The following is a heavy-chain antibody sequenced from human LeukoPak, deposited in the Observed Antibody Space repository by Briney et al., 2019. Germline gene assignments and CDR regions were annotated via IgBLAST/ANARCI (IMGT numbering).Heavy chain of an antibody. CDR1: GGSISSYY. D-gene: IGHD2-15*01. V-gene: IGHV4-34*01. Sequence: PSETLSLTCTVSGGSISSYYWSWIRQPPGKGLEWIGEINHSGSTNYNPSLKSRVTISVDTSKNQFSLKLSSVTAADTAVYYCARAPAWYFDLWGRGTLVTVSS. J-gene: IGHJ2*01. CDR2: INHSGST. CDR3: ARAPAWYFDL.